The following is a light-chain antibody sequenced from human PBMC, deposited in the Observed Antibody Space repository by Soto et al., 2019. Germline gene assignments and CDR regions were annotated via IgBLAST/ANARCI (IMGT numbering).Light chain of an antibody. CDR1: SSDVGGYNY. Sequence: QSVLTQPASVSGSPGQSITISCTGTSSDVGGYNYVSWYQQHPGKAPKLMIYDVSNRSSGVSNRFSGSKSGNTASLTISGLQAEDEADYYCSSYTSSSTLLFGTGTKVTVL. CDR3: SSYTSSSTLL. J-gene: IGLJ1*01. CDR2: DVS. V-gene: IGLV2-14*01.